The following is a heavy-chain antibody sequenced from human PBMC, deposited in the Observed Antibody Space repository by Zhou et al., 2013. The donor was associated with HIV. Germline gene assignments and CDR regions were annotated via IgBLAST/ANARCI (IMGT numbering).Heavy chain of an antibody. D-gene: IGHD2-2*01. CDR2: ISAYNGNT. J-gene: IGHJ3*02. V-gene: IGHV1-18*01. CDR1: GYTFTNYG. Sequence: QVHLVQSGAEVKKPGASVKVSCKASGYTFTNYGFTWVRQAPGQGLEWMGWISAYNGNTNSAQNLQGRVTMTTDTSTSTAYMELRSLRSDDTAVYYCARVDAEGGIVVVAAAMGACDIWGQGTMVTVSS. CDR3: ARVDAEGGIVVVAAAMGACDI.